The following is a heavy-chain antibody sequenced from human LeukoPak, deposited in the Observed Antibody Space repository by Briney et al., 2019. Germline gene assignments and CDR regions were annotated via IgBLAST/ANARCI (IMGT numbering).Heavy chain of an antibody. V-gene: IGHV3-23*01. D-gene: IGHD6-13*01. J-gene: IGHJ4*02. Sequence: GGSLRLSCAASGFTFSSYVMSWVRQAPGEGLEWVSGITGSGGSTYYADSVKGRFTISRDNSKNTLHLQMNSLRAEDTAVYYCAKSQQLVFFEHWGQGTLVTVSS. CDR1: GFTFSSYV. CDR3: AKSQQLVFFEH. CDR2: ITGSGGST.